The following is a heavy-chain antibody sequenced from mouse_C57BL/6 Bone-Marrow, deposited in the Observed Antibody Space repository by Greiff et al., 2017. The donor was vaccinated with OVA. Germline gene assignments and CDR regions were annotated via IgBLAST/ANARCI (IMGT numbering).Heavy chain of an antibody. J-gene: IGHJ4*01. Sequence: VKLQQSGPGLVQPSQSLSITCTVSGFSLTSYGVHWVRQSPGKGLEWLGVIWSGGSTDYNAAFISRLSISKDNSKSQVFFKMNSLQADDTAIYYCARKNDYHYAMDYWGQGTSVTVSS. D-gene: IGHD2-4*01. V-gene: IGHV2-2*01. CDR2: IWSGGST. CDR3: ARKNDYHYAMDY. CDR1: GFSLTSYG.